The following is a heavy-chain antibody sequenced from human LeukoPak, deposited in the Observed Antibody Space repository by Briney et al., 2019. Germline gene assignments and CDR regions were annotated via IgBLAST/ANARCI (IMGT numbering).Heavy chain of an antibody. J-gene: IGHJ3*02. Sequence: PGGSLRLSCAASGFTFSSYAMSWVRQAPGKGLEWVSAISGSGGSTYYADPVKGRFTISRDNSKNTLYLQMNSLRAEDTAVYYCAKELATVTKVRGQAFDIWGQGTMVTVSS. CDR1: GFTFSSYA. D-gene: IGHD4-17*01. CDR2: ISGSGGST. V-gene: IGHV3-23*01. CDR3: AKELATVTKVRGQAFDI.